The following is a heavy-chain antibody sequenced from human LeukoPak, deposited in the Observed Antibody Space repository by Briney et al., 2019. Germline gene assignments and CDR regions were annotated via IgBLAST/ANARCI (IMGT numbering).Heavy chain of an antibody. V-gene: IGHV4-59*01. Sequence: PSETLSLTCTVSGGSITYFYWNWIRRPPGKGLEWSGYIDYSGSTNYNPSLKSRVTISVDTSKNQFSLKLSSVTAADTAVYYCATYTNRLHYWGQGTLVTVSS. J-gene: IGHJ4*02. D-gene: IGHD2-8*01. CDR3: ATYTNRLHY. CDR2: IDYSGST. CDR1: GGSITYFY.